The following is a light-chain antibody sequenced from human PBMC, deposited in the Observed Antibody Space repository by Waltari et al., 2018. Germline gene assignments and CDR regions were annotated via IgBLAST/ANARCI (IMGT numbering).Light chain of an antibody. J-gene: IGLJ2*01. V-gene: IGLV2-23*01. CDR2: GDN. CDR1: SNYCGRYDF. CDR3: SSCAGLGPVL. Sequence: QSALTQPASVSGSSGQSITISCTGISNYCGRYDFVSWYQLHPDRAPKVVISGDNKRPSGVPKRFSASNSGNTASRTISGLQAEDEAHYYCSSCAGLGPVLFGGGTKLTV.